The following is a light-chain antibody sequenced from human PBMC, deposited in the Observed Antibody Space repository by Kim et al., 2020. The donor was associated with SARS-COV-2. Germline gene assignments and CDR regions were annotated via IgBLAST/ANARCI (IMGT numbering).Light chain of an antibody. CDR2: GVS. Sequence: EIVLTQSPGTLSLSPGERATLSCRASQSVSSTYLVWYQQKPGQSPRLLIYGVSKRAAGIPDRFSGSGSRTDFTLTISRLEPEDFVLYYCQQYGSTPYTFGQGTKLEI. J-gene: IGKJ2*01. CDR1: QSVSSTY. CDR3: QQYGSTPYT. V-gene: IGKV3-20*01.